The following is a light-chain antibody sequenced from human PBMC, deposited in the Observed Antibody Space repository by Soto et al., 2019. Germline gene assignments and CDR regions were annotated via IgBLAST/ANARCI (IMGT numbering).Light chain of an antibody. J-gene: IGKJ1*01. CDR2: GAS. V-gene: IGKV1-6*01. Sequence: IQMTQSPSSLSSSVRDRVTITCRASQPIRNDLGWSQQKPGKAPNRLIFGASNLQVGVTVRFSASGSGTNFTLTISNLQPEDFASYYCVQDYTYPWTFGKGTKGDI. CDR3: VQDYTYPWT. CDR1: QPIRND.